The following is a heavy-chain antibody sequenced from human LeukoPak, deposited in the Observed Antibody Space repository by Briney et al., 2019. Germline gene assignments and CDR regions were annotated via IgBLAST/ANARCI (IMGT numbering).Heavy chain of an antibody. D-gene: IGHD3-9*01. CDR3: AREPTPSPLTGYPPDAFDI. J-gene: IGHJ3*02. CDR2: ISGSGGST. V-gene: IGHV3-23*01. CDR1: GFTFSSYA. Sequence: GGSLRLSCAASGFTFSSYAMSWVRQAPGKGLEWVSAISGSGGSTYYADSVKGRFTISRDNAKNSLYLQMNSLRAEDTAVYYCAREPTPSPLTGYPPDAFDIWGQGTMVTVSS.